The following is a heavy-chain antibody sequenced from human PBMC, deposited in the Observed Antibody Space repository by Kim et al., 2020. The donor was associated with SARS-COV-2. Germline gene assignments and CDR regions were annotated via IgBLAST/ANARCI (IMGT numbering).Heavy chain of an antibody. V-gene: IGHV1-24*01. Sequence: ASVKVSCKVSGYTLTELSMHWVRQAPGKGLEWMGGFDPEDGETIYAQKFQGRVTMTEDTSTDTAYMELSSLRSEDTAVYYCACLGGSKTYYDFWSGYYNFDYWGQGTLVTVSS. CDR1: GYTLTELS. CDR2: FDPEDGET. CDR3: ACLGGSKTYYDFWSGYYNFDY. J-gene: IGHJ4*02. D-gene: IGHD3-3*01.